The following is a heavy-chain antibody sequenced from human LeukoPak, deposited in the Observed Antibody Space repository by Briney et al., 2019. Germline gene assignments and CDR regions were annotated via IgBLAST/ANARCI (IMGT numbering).Heavy chain of an antibody. CDR3: ARGGPYDTSGSYIHALDY. CDR2: ISYDGSNK. J-gene: IGHJ4*02. V-gene: IGHV3-30*04. CDR1: GFTFSSYA. Sequence: AGGSLRLSCAASGFTFSSYAMHWVRQAPGKGLEWVAVISYDGSNKYYADSVKGRFTISRDNSKNTLYLQMNSLRAEDTAVYYCARGGPYDTSGSYIHALDYWGQGTLVTVSS. D-gene: IGHD3-22*01.